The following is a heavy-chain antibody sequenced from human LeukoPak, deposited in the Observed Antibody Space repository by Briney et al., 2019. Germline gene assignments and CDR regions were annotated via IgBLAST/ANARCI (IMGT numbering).Heavy chain of an antibody. Sequence: ASVKVSCKASGYTFTSYGISWVRQAPGQGLEWMGWISAYNGNTNYAQKLQGRVTMTTDTSTGTAYMELRSLRSDDTAVYYCARAAGRYCSSTSCPVDYWGQGTLVTVSS. V-gene: IGHV1-18*01. J-gene: IGHJ4*02. D-gene: IGHD2-2*01. CDR2: ISAYNGNT. CDR3: ARAAGRYCSSTSCPVDY. CDR1: GYTFTSYG.